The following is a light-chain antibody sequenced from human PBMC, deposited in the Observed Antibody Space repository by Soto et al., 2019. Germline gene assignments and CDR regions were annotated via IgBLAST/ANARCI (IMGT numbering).Light chain of an antibody. CDR1: QSVSRN. V-gene: IGKV3-15*01. CDR2: GAS. J-gene: IGKJ3*01. Sequence: EIVMSQSPATLSVSPGERATLSCRASQSVSRNLAWYQQKPGQAPRLLIYGASTRATGIPARFSGSGSGTEFTLTISSLQSEDFAVYYCLQYNNWPGTFGPGTKLDIK. CDR3: LQYNNWPGT.